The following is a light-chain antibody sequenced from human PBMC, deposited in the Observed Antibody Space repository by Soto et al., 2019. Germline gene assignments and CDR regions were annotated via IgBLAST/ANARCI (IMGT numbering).Light chain of an antibody. CDR2: KAS. CDR3: QQYNTSFRT. V-gene: IGKV1-5*03. J-gene: IGKJ2*01. CDR1: QSVSGW. Sequence: DIQMTQSPSTLSASVGDRVTITCRASQSVSGWLAWYQQKPGKAPKLLIYKASSLESGVPSRFSGSGFGTELALTISSLQPDDFATYYCQQYNTSFRTFGQGTKLEIK.